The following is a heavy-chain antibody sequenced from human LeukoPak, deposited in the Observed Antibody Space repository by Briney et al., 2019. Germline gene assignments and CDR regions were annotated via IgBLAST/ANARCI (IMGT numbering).Heavy chain of an antibody. V-gene: IGHV3-30-3*01. CDR3: AKDHDDSCSGGSCYCIDY. Sequence: GRSLRLSCAASGFTFSSYAMHWVRQAPGKGLEWVVVISYDGSNKYYADSVKGRFTISRDNSKNTLYLQMNSLRAEDTAVYYCAKDHDDSCSGGSCYCIDYWGQGALVTVSS. CDR1: GFTFSSYA. J-gene: IGHJ4*02. CDR2: ISYDGSNK. D-gene: IGHD2-15*01.